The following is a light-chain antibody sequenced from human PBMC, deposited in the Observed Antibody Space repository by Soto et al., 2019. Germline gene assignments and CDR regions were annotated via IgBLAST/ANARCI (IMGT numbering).Light chain of an antibody. V-gene: IGKV1-12*01. CDR1: QGIGGW. CDR3: QQGNFFPYT. Sequence: DILMTQSPSSVSASVGDRVTITCRASQGIGGWLAWYQQKPGKAPRLLIDAASTLQYGVPSRFSGSRSGTVFTLTISSLQPEDFATYFCQQGNFFPYTFGQGTKVEIK. CDR2: AAS. J-gene: IGKJ2*01.